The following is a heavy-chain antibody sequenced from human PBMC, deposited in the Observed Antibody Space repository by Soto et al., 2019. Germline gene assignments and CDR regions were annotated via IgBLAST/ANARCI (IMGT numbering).Heavy chain of an antibody. J-gene: IGHJ4*02. CDR2: ISPKSGGT. CDR3: ARPPGYISDWYYFDL. Sequence: ASVKVSCKASGYSFIDYHIHWVRQAPGQGFEWMGRISPKSGGTNCAQKFEGRVTMTWDTSLNTAYMELSSPISDDTAVYYCARPPGYISDWYYFDLWGQGTLVTVSS. V-gene: IGHV1-2*02. CDR1: GYSFIDYH. D-gene: IGHD3-9*01.